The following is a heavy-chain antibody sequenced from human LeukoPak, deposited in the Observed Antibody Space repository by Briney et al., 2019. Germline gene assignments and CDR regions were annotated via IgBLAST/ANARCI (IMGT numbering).Heavy chain of an antibody. CDR3: ARGNLEWLIQGFSYSYYFDY. V-gene: IGHV4-39*01. J-gene: IGHJ4*02. CDR1: GGSISSSSYY. CDR2: IYYSGST. D-gene: IGHD3-3*01. Sequence: SETLSLTCTVSGGSISSSSYYWGWIRQPPGKGLEWIGSIYYSGSTYYNPSLKSRVTISVDTSKNQFSLKLSSVTAADTAVYYCARGNLEWLIQGFSYSYYFDYWGQGTLVTVSS.